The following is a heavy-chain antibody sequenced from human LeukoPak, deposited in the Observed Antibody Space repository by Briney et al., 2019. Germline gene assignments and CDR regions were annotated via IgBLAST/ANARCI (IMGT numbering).Heavy chain of an antibody. CDR1: GYTFTGYW. CDR2: IYPGDSET. V-gene: IGHV5-51*01. Sequence: GESLKISCKGSGYTFTGYWIGWVRQMPGKGLEWMAFIYPGDSETRYSPSFQGQVTISVDKSINTAYLQWSSLKASDTAMYYCARHAVCGDYAASRTFYFDSWGPGTLVTVSS. D-gene: IGHD4-17*01. CDR3: ARHAVCGDYAASRTFYFDS. J-gene: IGHJ4*02.